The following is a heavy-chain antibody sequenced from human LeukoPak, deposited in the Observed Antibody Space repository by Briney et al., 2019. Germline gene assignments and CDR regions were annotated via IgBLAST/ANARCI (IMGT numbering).Heavy chain of an antibody. J-gene: IGHJ1*01. D-gene: IGHD6-13*01. V-gene: IGHV4-59*01. CDR3: ARGGCSWLPAEYFQH. Sequence: SETLSLTCTVSGGSISSYYWSWIRQPPGKGLEWIGYIYYSGSTNYNPSLKSRVTISVDTSKNQFSLKLSSVTAADTAVYYCARGGCSWLPAEYFQHWGQGTLVTVSS. CDR2: IYYSGST. CDR1: GGSISSYY.